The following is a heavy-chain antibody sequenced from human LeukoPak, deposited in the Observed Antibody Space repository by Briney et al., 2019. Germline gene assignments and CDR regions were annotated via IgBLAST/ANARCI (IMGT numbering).Heavy chain of an antibody. CDR2: ISYDGSNK. CDR3: TTGVSVAGTTL. V-gene: IGHV3-30*03. J-gene: IGHJ4*02. D-gene: IGHD6-19*01. Sequence: GGSLRLSCAASGFTFSSYGMHWVRQAPGKGLEWVAVISYDGSNKYYADSVKGRFTISRDNSKNTLYLQMNSLKTEDTAVYYCTTGVSVAGTTLWGQGTLVTVSS. CDR1: GFTFSSYG.